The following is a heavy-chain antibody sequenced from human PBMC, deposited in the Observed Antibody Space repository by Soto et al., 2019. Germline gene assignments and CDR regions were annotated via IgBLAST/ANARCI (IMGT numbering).Heavy chain of an antibody. J-gene: IGHJ6*04. CDR1: GGSISSGGYY. V-gene: IGHV4-31*03. D-gene: IGHD6-13*01. CDR2: IYYSGST. CDR3: ARGSSSSWYTSSAFDI. Sequence: SETLSLTGTVSGGSISSGGYYWSWIRQHPGKGLEWIGYIYYSGSTYYNPSLKSRVTISVDTSKNQFSLKLSSVTAADTAVYYCARGSSSSWYTSSAFDIWGKGTTVTLSS.